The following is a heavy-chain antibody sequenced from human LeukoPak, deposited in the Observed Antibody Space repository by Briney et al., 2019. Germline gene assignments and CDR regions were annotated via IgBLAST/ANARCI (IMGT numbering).Heavy chain of an antibody. CDR1: GFTFSSYG. D-gene: IGHD4-17*01. J-gene: IGHJ3*02. CDR3: KKDQSDYGDYVVLGAFDI. Sequence: GGSLRLSCSASGFTFSSYGMHWVRQAPGKGLVWVAFIRYDGSDKYYAESVKGRFTISRDNSKNTLHLQMNSLRAEDTAVYYCKKDQSDYGDYVVLGAFDIWGQGTMVTVSS. CDR2: IRYDGSDK. V-gene: IGHV3-30*02.